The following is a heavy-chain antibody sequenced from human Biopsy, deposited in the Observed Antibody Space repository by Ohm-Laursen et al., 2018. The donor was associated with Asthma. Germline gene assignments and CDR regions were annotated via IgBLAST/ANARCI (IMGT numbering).Heavy chain of an antibody. CDR2: INHSGST. V-gene: IGHV4-34*01. D-gene: IGHD2-2*01. CDR1: GGSFSGYY. J-gene: IGHJ5*02. CDR3: ARAGQCSSTSCYNPGWFDP. Sequence: GTLSLTWAVYGGSFSGYYWSWIRQPPGKGLEWIGEINHSGSTNYNPSLKSRVTISVDTSKNQFSLKLSSVTAADTAVYYCARAGQCSSTSCYNPGWFDPWGQGTLVTVSS.